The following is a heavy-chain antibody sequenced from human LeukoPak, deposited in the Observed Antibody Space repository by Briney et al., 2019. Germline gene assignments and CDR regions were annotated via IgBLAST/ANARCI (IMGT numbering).Heavy chain of an antibody. J-gene: IGHJ5*02. V-gene: IGHV1-69*02. Sequence: SVKVSCKASGDTFNKFPINWVRQAPGRGLEWMGRIIPILNITTYSQKFQGRVTITADKSSSTAFMEMSSLRSDDTAVYYCARRKLPLTGSTGYDFLDPWGQGTLVTVSS. CDR1: GDTFNKFP. D-gene: IGHD3-9*01. CDR3: ARRKLPLTGSTGYDFLDP. CDR2: IIPILNIT.